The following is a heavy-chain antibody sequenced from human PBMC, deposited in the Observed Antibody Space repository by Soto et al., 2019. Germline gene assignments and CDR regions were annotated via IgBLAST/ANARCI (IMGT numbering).Heavy chain of an antibody. Sequence: PGGSLRLSCEVSGFSVSTNYMGWVRQAPGKGLEWVSMKNSGGSTTYANSVRGRFTIARDNSKNTIYLQMNSLRAEDTAVYYCARDDGVSSTNVKAFDIWGQGTKVTVSS. CDR1: GFSVSTNY. CDR3: ARDDGVSSTNVKAFDI. CDR2: KNSGGST. D-gene: IGHD2-2*01. J-gene: IGHJ3*02. V-gene: IGHV3-53*01.